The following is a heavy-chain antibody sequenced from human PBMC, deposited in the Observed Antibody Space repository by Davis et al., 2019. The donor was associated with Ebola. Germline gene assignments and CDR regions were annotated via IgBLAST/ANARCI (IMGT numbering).Heavy chain of an antibody. CDR2: ISSGSSYI. D-gene: IGHD3-3*01. CDR1: GFTFSSYR. CDR3: ARDGITIFGVVIRYYYYGMDV. V-gene: IGHV3-21*01. Sequence: GESLKISCAASGFTFSSYRMIWVRQAPGKGLEWVSSISSGSSYIYYADSVKGRFTISRDNAKNSLYLQMNSLRAEDTAVYYCARDGITIFGVVIRYYYYGMDVWGQGTTVTVSS. J-gene: IGHJ6*02.